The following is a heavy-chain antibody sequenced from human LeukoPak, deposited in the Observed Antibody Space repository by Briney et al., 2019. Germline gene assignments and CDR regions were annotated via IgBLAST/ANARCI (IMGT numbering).Heavy chain of an antibody. CDR3: AKDNGGNSGNIDY. Sequence: GRSLRLSCEASGFTFDEYGMHWVRQAPGKGLEWVSGISWNRGNIAYADSVKGRFTISRDNAKNSLYLQMNSLRAEDMALYYCAKDNGGNSGNIDYWGQGTLVTVSS. J-gene: IGHJ4*02. D-gene: IGHD4-23*01. CDR1: GFTFDEYG. CDR2: ISWNRGNI. V-gene: IGHV3-9*03.